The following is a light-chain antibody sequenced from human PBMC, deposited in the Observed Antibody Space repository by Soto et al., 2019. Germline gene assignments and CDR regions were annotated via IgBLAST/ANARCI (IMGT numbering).Light chain of an antibody. CDR2: GAS. Sequence: EIVLTQSPGTLSLSPGERATLSCRASQSVSSNNLVWYQQKPGQAPRLLIYGASYRAAGIPDRFSSSGSGTDFTLTISRLEPEDFALYYCQQYGSSPWTFGQGTKVEIK. CDR1: QSVSSNN. CDR3: QQYGSSPWT. V-gene: IGKV3-20*01. J-gene: IGKJ1*01.